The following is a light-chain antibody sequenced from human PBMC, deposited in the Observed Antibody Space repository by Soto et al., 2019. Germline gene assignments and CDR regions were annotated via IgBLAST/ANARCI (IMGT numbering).Light chain of an antibody. Sequence: QSALTQPASVSGSPGQSITISCTGTSSDVGSYNLVSWYQQHPGKAPKLMIYEVSKRPSGVSNRFSGSKSGNTASLTISGLQAEDEADYYCCSYAGSSTPLYVFGTWTKVTVL. CDR2: EVS. CDR1: SSDVGSYNL. V-gene: IGLV2-23*02. J-gene: IGLJ1*01. CDR3: CSYAGSSTPLYV.